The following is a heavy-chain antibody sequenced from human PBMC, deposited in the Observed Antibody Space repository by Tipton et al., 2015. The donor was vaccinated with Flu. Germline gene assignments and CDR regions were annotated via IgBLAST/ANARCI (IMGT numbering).Heavy chain of an antibody. CDR2: IYYSGSI. J-gene: IGHJ3*02. CDR3: AREWGDAFDI. D-gene: IGHD3-16*01. Sequence: TLSLTCTVSGGSISSHYWSWIRQPPGKGLGWIGYIYYSGSISYNPSLKSRVTISVDTSKNQFSLKLSSVTAAGTAVYYCAREWGDAFDIWGQGTMVTVSS. CDR1: GGSISSHY. V-gene: IGHV4-59*11.